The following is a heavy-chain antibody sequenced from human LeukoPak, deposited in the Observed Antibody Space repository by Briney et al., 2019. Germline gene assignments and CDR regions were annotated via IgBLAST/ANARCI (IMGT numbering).Heavy chain of an antibody. CDR1: GASLSSGNYY. D-gene: IGHD3-22*01. J-gene: IGHJ4*02. V-gene: IGHV4-61*02. Sequence: TSETLSLTCTVSGASLSSGNYYWNWVRQPAGTGLEWIGRIYTTGGTNYNPSLKSRVTMSLDTSKTQFSLILSSVTAADTAIYFCVRTYYDTRIPWDWGQGTLVTVSS. CDR3: VRTYYDTRIPWD. CDR2: IYTTGGT.